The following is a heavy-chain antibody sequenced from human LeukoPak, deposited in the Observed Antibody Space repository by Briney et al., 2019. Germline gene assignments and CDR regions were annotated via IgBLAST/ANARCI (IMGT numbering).Heavy chain of an antibody. CDR2: ISYDGSNK. CDR3: ASPPDFDEAFDI. J-gene: IGHJ3*02. Sequence: GGSLRLSCAASGFTFSSYGMHWVRQAPGKGLEWVAVISYDGSNKYYADSVKGRFTISRDNAKNTLYLQMNSLRAEDTAVYYCASPPDFDEAFDIWGQGTMVTVSS. CDR1: GFTFSSYG. D-gene: IGHD1-14*01. V-gene: IGHV3-30*03.